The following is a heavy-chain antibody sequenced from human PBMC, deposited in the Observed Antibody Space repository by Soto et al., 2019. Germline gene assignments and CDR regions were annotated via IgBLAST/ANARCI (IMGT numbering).Heavy chain of an antibody. CDR1: GYTFTSSG. CDR2: ISTYNGDT. V-gene: IGHV1-18*01. D-gene: IGHD1-26*01. J-gene: IGHJ4*03. CDR3: WRGGLATYYTNVMKV. Sequence: ASVKVSCKASGYTFTSSGISWVRQAPGQGLEWMGWISTYNGDTNYAQTFQGRVTMTTDTSTSTVYMELRSLRSDDTAFYYCWRGGLATYYTNVMKVWAQGPRVT.